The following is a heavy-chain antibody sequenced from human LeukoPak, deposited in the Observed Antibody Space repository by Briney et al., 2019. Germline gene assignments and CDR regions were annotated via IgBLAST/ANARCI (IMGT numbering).Heavy chain of an antibody. D-gene: IGHD3-10*01. CDR2: INHSGST. V-gene: IGHV4-34*01. J-gene: IGHJ4*02. Sequence: SETLSLTCAVQGGSFSDFYWSWIRQSPGRGLEWIRDINHSGSTNFNPSLKSRVTISVDTSKNHVSLNVSSVTAADTAVYYCARNLLFMIRGVIVTNPFDSWGQGSLVTVSS. CDR1: GGSFSDFY. CDR3: ARNLLFMIRGVIVTNPFDS.